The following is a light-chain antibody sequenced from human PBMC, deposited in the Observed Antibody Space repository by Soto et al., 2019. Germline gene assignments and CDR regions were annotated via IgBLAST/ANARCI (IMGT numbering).Light chain of an antibody. CDR3: HQRQSWPRT. J-gene: IGKJ1*01. V-gene: IGKV3D-15*01. Sequence: IVMTQSPVTLSVSPGERATLSCRASQSVTSNLAWYQQKPGQAPRLLIYGASNRAAGVPARFSGSGSGTDFTLTISDVEPEDFAVYYCHQRQSWPRTFGQGTKVDIK. CDR2: GAS. CDR1: QSVTSN.